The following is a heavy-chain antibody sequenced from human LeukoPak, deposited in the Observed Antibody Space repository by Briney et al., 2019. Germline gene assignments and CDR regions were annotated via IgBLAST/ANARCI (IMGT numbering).Heavy chain of an antibody. CDR3: ASPSYSSGWYEIFDY. J-gene: IGHJ4*02. CDR2: ISSSSSYI. D-gene: IGHD6-19*01. Sequence: GGSLRLSCAASGFTFSSYSMNWVRQAPGKGLEWVSSISSSSSYIYYADSVKGRFTISRDNAKNSLYLQMNSLRAEDTAVYYCASPSYSSGWYEIFDYWGQGTLVTVSS. V-gene: IGHV3-21*01. CDR1: GFTFSSYS.